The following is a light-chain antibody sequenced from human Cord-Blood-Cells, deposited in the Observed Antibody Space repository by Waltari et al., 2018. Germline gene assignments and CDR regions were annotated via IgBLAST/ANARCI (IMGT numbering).Light chain of an antibody. CDR1: SSNIGSNY. CDR2: RNK. J-gene: IGLJ3*02. V-gene: IGLV1-47*01. Sequence: QSVLTQPPSASGTPGQRVTISCSGSSSNIGSNYVYWYQHLPGTAPKLLSYRNKQRPSGVPDRFSGSKSGTSASLAISGLRSEDEADYYCAAWDDSLSGWVFGGGTKLTVL. CDR3: AAWDDSLSGWV.